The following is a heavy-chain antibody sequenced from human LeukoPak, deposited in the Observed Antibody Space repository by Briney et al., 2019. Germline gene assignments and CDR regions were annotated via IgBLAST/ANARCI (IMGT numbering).Heavy chain of an antibody. J-gene: IGHJ4*02. CDR2: IHPEGNEK. CDR3: ARGDAFSGDH. Sequence: GGSLRLSCAASGFTFRNFWMSWVRQAPGGGLEWVANIHPEGNEKYHVESVKGRFTISRDNPKSSLFLQMNGLRIEHTAVYYCARGDAFSGDHWGQGTLVTVSS. CDR1: GFTFRNFW. V-gene: IGHV3-7*04.